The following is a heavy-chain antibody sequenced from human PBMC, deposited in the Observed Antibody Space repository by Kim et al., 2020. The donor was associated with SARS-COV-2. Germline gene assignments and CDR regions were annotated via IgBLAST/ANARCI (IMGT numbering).Heavy chain of an antibody. J-gene: IGHJ6*02. D-gene: IGHD3-22*01. Sequence: GGSLRLSCTASGFTFGDYAMSWVRQAPGKGLEWVGFIRSKAYGGTTEYAASVKGRFTISRDDSKSIAYLQMNSLKTDDTAVYYCTRPEYYYDSSGYYSRYYYYGMDVWGQGTTVTVSS. CDR2: IRSKAYGGTT. CDR3: TRPEYYYDSSGYYSRYYYYGMDV. V-gene: IGHV3-49*04. CDR1: GFTFGDYA.